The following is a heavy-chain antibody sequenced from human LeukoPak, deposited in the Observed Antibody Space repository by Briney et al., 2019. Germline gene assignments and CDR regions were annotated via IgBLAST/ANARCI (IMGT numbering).Heavy chain of an antibody. D-gene: IGHD1-14*01. J-gene: IGHJ4*02. CDR2: IYYSGST. CDR3: ARGAGGLGIDY. V-gene: IGHV4-59*01. CDR1: GGSISSYY. Sequence: SETLSLTCTVSGGSISSYYWSWIRQPPGKGLEWIGYIYYSGSTNYNPSLKSRVTMSVDTSKNQFSLNLVSVTAADTAVYFCARGAGGLGIDYWGQGTLVTVSS.